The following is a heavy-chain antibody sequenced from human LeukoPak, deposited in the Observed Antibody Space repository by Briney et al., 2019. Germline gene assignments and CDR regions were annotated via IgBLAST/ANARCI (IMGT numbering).Heavy chain of an antibody. J-gene: IGHJ3*02. CDR2: IYYTGNT. V-gene: IGHV4-39*07. Sequence: GSLRLSCAASGFTFSSYWMHWIRQPPGKGLEWIGNIYYTGNTYYNSSLKSRVTISLDTSKNQFSLKVISMTAADTAAYYCTKSDGLIRICGRGTMVTVSS. D-gene: IGHD3-10*01. CDR3: TKSDGLIRI. CDR1: GFTFSSYW.